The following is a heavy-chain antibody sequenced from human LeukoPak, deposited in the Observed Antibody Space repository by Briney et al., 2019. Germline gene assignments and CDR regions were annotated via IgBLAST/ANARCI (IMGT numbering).Heavy chain of an antibody. V-gene: IGHV3-23*01. CDR3: AKRRTTVITMDYFDY. Sequence: GGSLRLSCAASGSTFSNYAMSWVRQAPGKGLEWVSGISGGTGTPFYADSVKGRFTISRDNSKNTLYLQMSSLRGEDTAVYFCAKRRTTVITMDYFDYWGQGTLVTVSS. D-gene: IGHD4-17*01. CDR2: ISGGTGTP. CDR1: GSTFSNYA. J-gene: IGHJ4*02.